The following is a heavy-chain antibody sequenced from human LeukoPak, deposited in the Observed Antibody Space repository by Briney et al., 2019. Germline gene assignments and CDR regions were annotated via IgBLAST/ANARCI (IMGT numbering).Heavy chain of an antibody. CDR1: GGSFSGYY. Sequence: PSETPSLTCAVYGGSFSGYYWSWIRQPPGKGLEWIGEINHSGSTNYNPSLKSRVTISVDTSKNQFSLKLSSVTAADTAVYYCARAKALGYCSGGSCYPRGFDPWGQGTLVTVSS. D-gene: IGHD2-15*01. J-gene: IGHJ5*02. CDR3: ARAKALGYCSGGSCYPRGFDP. V-gene: IGHV4-34*01. CDR2: INHSGST.